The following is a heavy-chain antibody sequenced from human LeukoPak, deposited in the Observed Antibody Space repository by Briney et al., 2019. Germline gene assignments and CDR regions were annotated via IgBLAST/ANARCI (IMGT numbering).Heavy chain of an antibody. V-gene: IGHV3-23*01. D-gene: IGHD3-10*01. CDR1: GFTFSNYA. Sequence: GGSLRLSCAASGFTFSNYAMSWVRQVPAKGLEWVSGISGSGGSTYYADSVKGRFTISRDNSKNTLYLQMNSLRAEDTAVYYCARDRRLLYFGELFHAAFDIWGQGTMVTVSS. J-gene: IGHJ3*02. CDR2: ISGSGGST. CDR3: ARDRRLLYFGELFHAAFDI.